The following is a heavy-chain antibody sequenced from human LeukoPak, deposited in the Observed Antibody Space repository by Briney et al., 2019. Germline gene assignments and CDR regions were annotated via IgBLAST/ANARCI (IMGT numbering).Heavy chain of an antibody. V-gene: IGHV4-61*02. Sequence: SETLSLTCTVAGGSITTGSYYWNWFRQPAGKELEWIGRIYTSGSTNYNASLKSRVTISVDTSKNQFSLKLSSVTAADTAVYYCARLGSGSKYWGQGTLVTVSS. CDR3: ARLGSGSKY. J-gene: IGHJ4*02. D-gene: IGHD3-10*01. CDR1: GGSITTGSYY. CDR2: IYTSGST.